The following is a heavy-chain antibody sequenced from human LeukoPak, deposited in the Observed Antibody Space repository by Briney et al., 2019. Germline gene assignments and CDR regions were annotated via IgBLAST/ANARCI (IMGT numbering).Heavy chain of an antibody. CDR3: AKLYQLLWGEFDY. Sequence: GGSLRLSCAASGFTFSSYAMSWVRQAPGKGLEWGSAISGSGGSTYYADSVKGRFTISRDNSKNTLYLQMNSLRAEDTAVYYCAKLYQLLWGEFDYWGQGTLVTVSS. J-gene: IGHJ4*02. CDR2: ISGSGGST. D-gene: IGHD2-2*01. V-gene: IGHV3-23*01. CDR1: GFTFSSYA.